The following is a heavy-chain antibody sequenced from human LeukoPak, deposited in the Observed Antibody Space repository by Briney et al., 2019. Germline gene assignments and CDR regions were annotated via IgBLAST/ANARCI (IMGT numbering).Heavy chain of an antibody. CDR3: PRHQDVVLCGFSLA. V-gene: IGHV5-51*01. J-gene: IGHJ4*02. D-gene: IGHD2-21*01. CDR2: IYPGDFDV. Sequence: GESLKISCKGSGYNFATYWIGWVRQMPGKTLEWMDIIYPGDFDVRCSPSFQGQVTISADKSNTTAYVQLSSPEASDTAIYFCPRHQDVVLCGFSLAGGQETLVTVSS. CDR1: GYNFATYW.